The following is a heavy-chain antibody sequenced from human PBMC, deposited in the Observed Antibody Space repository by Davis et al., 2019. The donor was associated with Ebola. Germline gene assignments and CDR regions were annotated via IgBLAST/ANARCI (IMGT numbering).Heavy chain of an antibody. V-gene: IGHV3-9*01. CDR2: ISWNSGSI. Sequence: GGSLRLSCAASGFSFDDYAMHWVRQAPGKGLEWVSGISWNSGSIGYADSVKGRFTISRDNAKNSLYLQMNSLRAEDTAVYYCAKPNWADAFDIWGQGTMVTVSS. CDR1: GFSFDDYA. CDR3: AKPNWADAFDI. J-gene: IGHJ3*02. D-gene: IGHD1-1*01.